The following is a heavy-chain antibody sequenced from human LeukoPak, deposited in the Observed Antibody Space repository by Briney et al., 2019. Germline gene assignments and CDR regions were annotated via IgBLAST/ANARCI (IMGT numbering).Heavy chain of an antibody. D-gene: IGHD3-10*01. V-gene: IGHV3-23*01. CDR3: AKDQRFGDLDDY. Sequence: GGSLRLSCAASGFIFNNYAMSWVRQAPRKGLVWVSSISGTGVTAYYADSVKGRFAISRDNSKNTLYLQMSSLRAEDTALYYCAKDQRFGDLDDYRGQGTLVTVSS. CDR2: ISGTGVTA. J-gene: IGHJ4*02. CDR1: GFIFNNYA.